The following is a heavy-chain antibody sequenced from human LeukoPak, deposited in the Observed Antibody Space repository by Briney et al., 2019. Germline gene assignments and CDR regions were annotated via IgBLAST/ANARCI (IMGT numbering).Heavy chain of an antibody. CDR2: ISGGGGST. J-gene: IGHJ5*02. V-gene: IGHV3-23*01. Sequence: GGSLRLSCAASGFTFSSYVMNWVRQAPGKGLEWVSVISGGGGSTYYADSVKGRFTISRDNSKNTLFLRMNRLRAEDTAVYYCAKGGYCSSTSCYVGWFDPWGQGTLVTVSS. CDR1: GFTFSSYV. CDR3: AKGGYCSSTSCYVGWFDP. D-gene: IGHD2-2*01.